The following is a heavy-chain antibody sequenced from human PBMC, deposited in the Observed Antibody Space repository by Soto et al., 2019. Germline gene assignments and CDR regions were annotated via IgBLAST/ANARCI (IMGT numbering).Heavy chain of an antibody. CDR3: ARDDRPSSGWYDVIDY. V-gene: IGHV3-7*01. J-gene: IGHJ4*02. D-gene: IGHD6-19*01. CDR2: IKQDGSEK. CDR1: GFTFSSYW. Sequence: GGSLRLSCVASGFTFSSYWMSWVRQAPGKGLEWVANIKQDGSEKYYVDSVKGRFTISRDNAKNSLYLQMNSLRAEDTAVYYCARDDRPSSGWYDVIDYWGQGTLVTVSS.